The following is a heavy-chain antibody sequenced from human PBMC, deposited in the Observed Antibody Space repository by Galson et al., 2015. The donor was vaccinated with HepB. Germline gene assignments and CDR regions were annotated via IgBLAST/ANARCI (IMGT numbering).Heavy chain of an antibody. CDR3: ATDFLVSYGFDV. V-gene: IGHV1-58*01. D-gene: IGHD3-3*01. J-gene: IGHJ3*01. CDR1: GFTFDTST. Sequence: SVKVSCKASGFTFDTSTVQWVRQARGERPEWIGWNVVGSGNTKYAQKFQERVTITRDMSSNTVYMELSNLRSEDTAIYYCATDFLVSYGFDVWGQGTLVIVSS. CDR2: NVVGSGNT.